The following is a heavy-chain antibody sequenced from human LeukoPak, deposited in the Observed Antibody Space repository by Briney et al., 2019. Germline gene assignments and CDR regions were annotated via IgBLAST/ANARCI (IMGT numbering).Heavy chain of an antibody. V-gene: IGHV3-11*01. J-gene: IGHJ4*02. CDR2: ISSSGSTL. CDR3: ARAPAMAGIFDY. D-gene: IGHD5-18*01. CDR1: GFTFSDYY. Sequence: GGSLRLSCAASGFTFSDYYMSWIRQAPGKELEWVSYISSSGSTLYYADSVKGRFTISRDNAKNSLYLQMNSLRAEDTAVYYCARAPAMAGIFDYWGQGTLVTVSS.